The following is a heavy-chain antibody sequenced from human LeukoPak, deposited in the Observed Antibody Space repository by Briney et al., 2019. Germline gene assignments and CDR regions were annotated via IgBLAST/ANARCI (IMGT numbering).Heavy chain of an antibody. CDR1: GFTVRSNY. Sequence: GSLRLSCPASGFTVRSNYMSWVRQAPGKGLEWVSVIYSGGSTYYADSVKGRFTISRDNSKNTLYLQMNSLRAEDTAVYYCAIAAAGTNYYFDYWGQGTLVTVSS. CDR2: IYSGGST. J-gene: IGHJ4*02. CDR3: AIAAAGTNYYFDY. V-gene: IGHV3-66*01. D-gene: IGHD6-13*01.